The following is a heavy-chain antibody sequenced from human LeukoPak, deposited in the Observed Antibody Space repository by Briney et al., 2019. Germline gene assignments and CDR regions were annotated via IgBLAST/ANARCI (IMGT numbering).Heavy chain of an antibody. D-gene: IGHD3-22*01. V-gene: IGHV4-39*01. Sequence: SETLSLTCTVSGGSISSSSYYWGWIRQPPGKGLEWIGSIYYSGSTYYNPSLKSRVTISVDTSKNQFSLKLSSVTAADTAVYYCARGQYDSSGYRFDYWGQGTLVTVSS. J-gene: IGHJ4*02. CDR3: ARGQYDSSGYRFDY. CDR2: IYYSGST. CDR1: GGSISSSSYY.